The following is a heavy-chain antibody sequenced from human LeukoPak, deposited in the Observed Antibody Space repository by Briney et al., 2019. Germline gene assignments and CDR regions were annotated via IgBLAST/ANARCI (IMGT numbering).Heavy chain of an antibody. CDR2: IKRDESEK. J-gene: IGHJ4*02. Sequence: GGSLRLSCAASGFIFSSYWMSWVRQAQGKGLEWVANIKRDESEKYYVGFVKVPFTISRDNAQNPVYMQMTRLRAEDTAVYYCARGTDSSRYPGAHWGQGTLVTGSS. CDR1: GFIFSSYW. CDR3: ARGTDSSRYPGAH. V-gene: IGHV3-7*03. D-gene: IGHD3-22*01.